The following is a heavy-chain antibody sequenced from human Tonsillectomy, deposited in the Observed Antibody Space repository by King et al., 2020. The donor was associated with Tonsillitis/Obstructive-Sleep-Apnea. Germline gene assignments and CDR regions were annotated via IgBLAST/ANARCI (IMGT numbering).Heavy chain of an antibody. D-gene: IGHD5-18*01. J-gene: IGHJ6*02. V-gene: IGHV3-30*04. CDR2: ISYDGSNK. CDR1: GFTLSSYA. CDR3: ARDRDTVMVFYYYGMDV. Sequence: VQLVESGGGVVQPGRSLRLSCAASGFTLSSYAMHWVRQAPGKGLELVAVISYDGSNKYYADSVKGRFTISRDNSKNTLYLQMNSLRAEDTAVYYCARDRDTVMVFYYYGMDVWGQGTTVTISS.